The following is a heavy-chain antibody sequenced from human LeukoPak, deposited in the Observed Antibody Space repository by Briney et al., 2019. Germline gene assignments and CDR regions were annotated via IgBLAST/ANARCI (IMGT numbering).Heavy chain of an antibody. V-gene: IGHV1-3*01. CDR3: ARDWGVVPAAQTNWFDP. J-gene: IGHJ5*02. CDR2: INAGNSNT. Sequence: ASVKLSCKASGYTFTSYAMHWVRQAPGQRLEWMAWINAGNSNTKYSQQFQGRVTITRDTSASTAYMELNSLRSEDTAVYYCARDWGVVPAAQTNWFDPWGQGTLVTVSS. D-gene: IGHD2-2*01. CDR1: GYTFTSYA.